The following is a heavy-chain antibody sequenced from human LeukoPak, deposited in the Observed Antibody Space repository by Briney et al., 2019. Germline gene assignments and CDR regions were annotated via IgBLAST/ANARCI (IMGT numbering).Heavy chain of an antibody. CDR2: IIPILGIA. Sequence: ASVKVSCKASGGTFSNYAISWVRQAPGQGLEWMGRIIPILGIAIYAQKFQGRVTMTEDTSTDTAYMELSSLRSEDTAVYYCAILGYYYDSSGYFYWGQGTLVTVSS. CDR3: AILGYYYDSSGYFY. V-gene: IGHV1-69*04. J-gene: IGHJ4*02. D-gene: IGHD3-22*01. CDR1: GGTFSNYA.